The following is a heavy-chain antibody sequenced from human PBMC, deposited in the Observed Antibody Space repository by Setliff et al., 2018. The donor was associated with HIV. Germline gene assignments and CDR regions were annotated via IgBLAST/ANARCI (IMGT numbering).Heavy chain of an antibody. D-gene: IGHD3-10*01. J-gene: IGHJ4*02. Sequence: PSETLSLTCAVYGGSVSGHYWGWFRQPPGKGQEWIGYIYPRGRTYYNPSLKNRVTMSIDRSKKQFSLNLSSVAAADTALYFCVREGAGSGSYYLDFWGQGILVTVSS. CDR2: IYPRGRT. CDR1: GGSVSGHY. V-gene: IGHV4-34*11. CDR3: VREGAGSGSYYLDF.